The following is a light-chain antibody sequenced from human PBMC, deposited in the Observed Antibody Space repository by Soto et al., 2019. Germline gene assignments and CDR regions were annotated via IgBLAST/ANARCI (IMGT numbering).Light chain of an antibody. CDR3: QQYNNWPFT. V-gene: IGKV3-15*01. CDR2: GAS. Sequence: IVMTQSPVTLSVSPGERATLSCRASQSVKSNLAWYQQKPGQAPRLLIYGASTRATGIPASFIGNGSGTEFTLTASSLQPEDFAVYYCQQYNNWPFTFGPGTKVDIK. CDR1: QSVKSN. J-gene: IGKJ3*01.